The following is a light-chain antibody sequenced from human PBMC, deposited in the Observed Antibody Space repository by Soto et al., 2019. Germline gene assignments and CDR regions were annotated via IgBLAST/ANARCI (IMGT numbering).Light chain of an antibody. CDR2: YVS. V-gene: IGKV2-30*01. Sequence: DVVVTQSRLSLSVTLGQPASISCRTSESLVFSDGNTYLNWFQQRPGQSPRRLIYYVSNRDSGVPDRFSGSGSGTDFTLKISRVEAEDVGVYYCMQSIQWPWTFGQGTKVEIK. CDR3: MQSIQWPWT. CDR1: ESLVFSDGNTY. J-gene: IGKJ1*01.